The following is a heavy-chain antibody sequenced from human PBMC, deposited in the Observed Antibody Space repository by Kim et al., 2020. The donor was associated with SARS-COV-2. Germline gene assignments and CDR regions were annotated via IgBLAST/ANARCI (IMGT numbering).Heavy chain of an antibody. V-gene: IGHV3-7*03. CDR1: GFTFSSVW. CDR3: AKAGPPSAYDL. D-gene: IGHD3-16*01. Sequence: GGSLRLSCTASGFTFSSVWMAWVRQAPGKGLEWVANMNEDGSKKGYVDSVKGRFTISRDNANNSLYLQMNSLRDDDSAKYYCAKAGPPSAYDLWGQGTLVTVSS. J-gene: IGHJ4*02. CDR2: MNEDGSKK.